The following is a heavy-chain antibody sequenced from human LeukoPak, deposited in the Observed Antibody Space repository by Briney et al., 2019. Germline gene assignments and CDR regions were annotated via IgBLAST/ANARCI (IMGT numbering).Heavy chain of an antibody. Sequence: ASVKVSCKASGYTFTSYAMNWVRQAPGQGLEWMGWINTNTGYPTDAQGFTGRFVFSMDTSVSTAYLQISSLKAEDTALYYCARAPDTRDFDYWGQGTLVTVSS. CDR3: ARAPDTRDFDY. CDR1: GYTFTSYA. V-gene: IGHV7-4-1*02. CDR2: INTNTGYP. J-gene: IGHJ4*02.